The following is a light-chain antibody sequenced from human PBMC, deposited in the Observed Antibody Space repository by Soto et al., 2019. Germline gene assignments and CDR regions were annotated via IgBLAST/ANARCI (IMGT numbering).Light chain of an antibody. CDR1: QRVSSSS. CDR2: GAS. CDR3: RQSGRTALYT. Sequence: EIVLTQSPCTLSLSPGDRATISCRASQRVSSSSLAWYQQKRGQATRLLIYGASSRATGLPDRFSGGGSGRAFTLTTSRLEHEDFSVYYCRQSGRTALYTFGQGTRLEIK. V-gene: IGKV3-20*01. J-gene: IGKJ2*01.